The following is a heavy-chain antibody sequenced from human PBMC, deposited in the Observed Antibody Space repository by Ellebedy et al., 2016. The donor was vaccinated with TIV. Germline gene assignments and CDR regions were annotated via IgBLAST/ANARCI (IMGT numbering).Heavy chain of an antibody. D-gene: IGHD1-26*01. CDR3: ARDMVGALDY. CDR2: ISAYNGNT. Sequence: ASVKVSXXASGYTFTSYGISWVRQAPGQGLEWMGWISAYNGNTNYAQKLQGRVTMTTDTSTSTVYMELSSLRSEDTAVYYCARDMVGALDYWGQGTLVTVSS. CDR1: GYTFTSYG. V-gene: IGHV1-18*01. J-gene: IGHJ4*02.